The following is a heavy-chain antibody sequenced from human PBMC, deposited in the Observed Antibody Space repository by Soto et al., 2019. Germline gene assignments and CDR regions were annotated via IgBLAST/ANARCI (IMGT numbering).Heavy chain of an antibody. Sequence: ASVKVSCKASGYTFTSYDINWVRQATGQGLEWMEIMNPSGDSTNYAQKFQGRVTMTRNTSMSTVYMELSSLRSEDTAVYYCARLCGGDCPGTFDIWGQGTMVTVSS. D-gene: IGHD2-21*02. CDR1: GYTFTSYD. J-gene: IGHJ3*02. V-gene: IGHV1-46*03. CDR3: ARLCGGDCPGTFDI. CDR2: MNPSGDST.